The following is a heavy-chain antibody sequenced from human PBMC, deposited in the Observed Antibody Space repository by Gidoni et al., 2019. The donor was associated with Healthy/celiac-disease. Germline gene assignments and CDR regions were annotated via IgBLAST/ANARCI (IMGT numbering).Heavy chain of an antibody. Sequence: EVQLLESGGGLVQPGGSLRLSCAASGFTFSSYAMSWVRQAPGKGLEWVSAISGSGGSTYYADSVKGRFTISRDNSKNTLYLQMNSLRAEDTAVYYCAKDRGERGPHNYDYVWGSYALGYWGQGTLVTVSS. CDR3: AKDRGERGPHNYDYVWGSYALGY. D-gene: IGHD3-16*01. V-gene: IGHV3-23*01. J-gene: IGHJ4*02. CDR1: GFTFSSYA. CDR2: ISGSGGST.